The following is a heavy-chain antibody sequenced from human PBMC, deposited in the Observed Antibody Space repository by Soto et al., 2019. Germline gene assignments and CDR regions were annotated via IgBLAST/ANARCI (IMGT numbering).Heavy chain of an antibody. Sequence: EEQLLQFGGGLVQRGGSLGLSCTASGFTFSTFAMSWVRQAPGKGLEWVSGISPTGGSTYYADSVKGRFTISRDNSKDTLYLQLNTGRAEDTATDYCAKDIRRGRTNGFVPWGRGTLVTVSS. CDR1: GFTFSTFA. V-gene: IGHV3-23*01. J-gene: IGHJ5*02. CDR3: AKDIRRGRTNGFVP. CDR2: ISPTGGST.